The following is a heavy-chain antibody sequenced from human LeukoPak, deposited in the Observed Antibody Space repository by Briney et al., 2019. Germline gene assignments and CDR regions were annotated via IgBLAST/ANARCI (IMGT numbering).Heavy chain of an antibody. D-gene: IGHD3-3*01. CDR1: GGSFSGYY. V-gene: IGHV4-34*01. CDR2: INHSGST. Sequence: SETLSLTYAVYGGSFSGYYWSWIRQPPGKGLEWIGEINHSGSTNYNPSLKSRVTISVDTSKNQFSLKLSSVTAADTAVYYCASAEAYYDFWSGYSDWFDPWGQGTLVTVSS. J-gene: IGHJ5*02. CDR3: ASAEAYYDFWSGYSDWFDP.